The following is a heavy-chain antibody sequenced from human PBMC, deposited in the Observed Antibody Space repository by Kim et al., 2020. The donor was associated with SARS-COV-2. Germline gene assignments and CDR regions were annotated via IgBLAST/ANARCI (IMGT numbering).Heavy chain of an antibody. D-gene: IGHD3-10*01. J-gene: IGHJ4*02. Sequence: DSVKGRFTISRDNSKNTLYLQMNSLRAEDTAVYYCARDQVPTMVRGVIGYWGQGTLVTVSS. CDR3: ARDQVPTMVRGVIGY. V-gene: IGHV3-30*01.